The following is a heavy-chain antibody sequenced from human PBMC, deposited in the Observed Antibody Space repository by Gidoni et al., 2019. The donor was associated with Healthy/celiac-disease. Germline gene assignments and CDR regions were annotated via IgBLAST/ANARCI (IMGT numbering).Heavy chain of an antibody. D-gene: IGHD1-26*01. CDR2: IIPILGIA. Sequence: VKVSCKASGGTFSSYAISWVRQAPGQGLEWMGRIIPILGIANYAQKFQGRVTITADKSTSTAYMELSSLRSEDTAVYYCARDRQWEPRRAFDYWGQGTLVTVSS. CDR1: GGTFSSYA. J-gene: IGHJ4*02. CDR3: ARDRQWEPRRAFDY. V-gene: IGHV1-69*04.